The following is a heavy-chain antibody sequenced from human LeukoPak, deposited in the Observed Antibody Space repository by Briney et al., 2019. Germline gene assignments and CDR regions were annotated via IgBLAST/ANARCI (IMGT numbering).Heavy chain of an antibody. Sequence: ASVSASCKVSGYTFTSYDTEWERHATGQGLEWMGWMNPNSGNTSYAQKFQGRVTMTRNTSISTAYMELSSLRSEDTAVYYCARAGGYWGQGTLVTVSS. CDR3: ARAGGY. CDR1: GYTFTSYD. J-gene: IGHJ4*02. D-gene: IGHD3-10*01. CDR2: MNPNSGNT. V-gene: IGHV1-8*01.